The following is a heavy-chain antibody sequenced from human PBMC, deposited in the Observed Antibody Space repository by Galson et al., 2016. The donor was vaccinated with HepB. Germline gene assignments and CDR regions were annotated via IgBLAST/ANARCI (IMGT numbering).Heavy chain of an antibody. V-gene: IGHV3-30*12. CDR3: ARVLFGSGSYWCLDV. D-gene: IGHD3-10*01. Sequence: SLRLSCAASGFTFSRYGMHWVRQAPGKGLEWVAVISYDGGDKQYADSVKGRFTVSRDNSKNTLFLQMNSLRDEDTAVYFCARVLFGSGSYWCLDVWGQGTTVTVSS. J-gene: IGHJ6*02. CDR2: ISYDGGDK. CDR1: GFTFSRYG.